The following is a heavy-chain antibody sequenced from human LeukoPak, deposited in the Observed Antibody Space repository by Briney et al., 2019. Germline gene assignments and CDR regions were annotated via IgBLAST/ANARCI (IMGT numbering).Heavy chain of an antibody. CDR1: GGSVSSGSYY. CDR2: IYYSGST. Sequence: SETLSPTCTVSGGSVSSGSYYWSWIRQPPGKGLEWIGYIYYSGSTNYNPSLKSRVTISVDTSKNQFSLKLSSVTAADTAVYYCARSGRYAFDIWGQGTMVTVSS. CDR3: ARSGRYAFDI. J-gene: IGHJ3*02. V-gene: IGHV4-61*01. D-gene: IGHD2-15*01.